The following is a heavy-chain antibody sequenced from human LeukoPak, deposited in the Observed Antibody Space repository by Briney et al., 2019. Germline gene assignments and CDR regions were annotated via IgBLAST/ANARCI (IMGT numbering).Heavy chain of an antibody. CDR3: IAGGNYYIY. CDR1: GFTFGNAW. V-gene: IGHV3-15*01. CDR2: IKSKTDGGAT. J-gene: IGHJ4*02. Sequence: GGSLRLSCAASGFTFGNAWMSWVRQAPGKGLEWVGRIKSKTDGGATDYAAPVKGRFTISRDDSKNTLNLQMNSRKTEDTAIYYCIAGGNYYIYWGQGTLVTVSS. D-gene: IGHD1-26*01.